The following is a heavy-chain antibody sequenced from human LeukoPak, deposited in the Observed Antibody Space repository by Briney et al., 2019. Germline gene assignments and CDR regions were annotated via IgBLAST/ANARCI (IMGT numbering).Heavy chain of an antibody. CDR1: GYESTGYTFPKYG. J-gene: IGHJ4*02. D-gene: IGHD3-10*01. V-gene: IGHV1-18*01. Sequence: ASVKVSCKVSGYESTGYTFPKYGINWIRQAPGQGLEWMGGISVRDGDTNYAQNIQDRVTMTTDTPTRTFYMEVRSLRSDDTAVYYCARLKFGVNSSDKWGQGTLVTVSS. CDR2: ISVRDGDT. CDR3: ARLKFGVNSSDK.